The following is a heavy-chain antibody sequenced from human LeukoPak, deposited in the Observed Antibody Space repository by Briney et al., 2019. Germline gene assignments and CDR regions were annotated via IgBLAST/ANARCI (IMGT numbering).Heavy chain of an antibody. Sequence: GRSLRVSCTASGFTFGDYAMSWVRQAPGKGLEWVGFIRSKAYGGTTEYAASVKGRFTISRDDSKSIAYLQMNSLKTEDTAVYYCTRGNHYYDSSGYSYWGQGTLVTVSS. J-gene: IGHJ4*02. CDR2: IRSKAYGGTT. D-gene: IGHD3-22*01. CDR3: TRGNHYYDSSGYSY. CDR1: GFTFGDYA. V-gene: IGHV3-49*04.